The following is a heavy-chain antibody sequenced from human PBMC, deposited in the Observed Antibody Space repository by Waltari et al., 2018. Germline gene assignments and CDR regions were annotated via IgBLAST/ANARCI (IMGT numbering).Heavy chain of an antibody. V-gene: IGHV4-34*01. D-gene: IGHD7-27*01. CDR1: GGSFSGSF. J-gene: IGHJ4*02. CDR2: MNHSGSY. CDR3: ARGGSPWGSSRRFDY. Sequence: QVQLQQWGAGLLKPSETLSLTCAVNGGSFSGSFWSWIRQCPGRGLEWIGEMNHSGSYNYSPSLKSRVTLSVDTSNNQFSLRLTSVTAADTAVYYCARGGSPWGSSRRFDYWGQGTLVTVSS.